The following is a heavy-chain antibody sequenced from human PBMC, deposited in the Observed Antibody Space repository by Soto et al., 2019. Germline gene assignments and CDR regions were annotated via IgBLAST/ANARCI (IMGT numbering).Heavy chain of an antibody. J-gene: IGHJ6*02. D-gene: IGHD6-19*01. Sequence: PGGSLRLSCAASGSTFSSYAMGWVRQAPGKGLEWVSAISGSGGSTYYADSVKGRFTISRDNSKNTLYLQMNSLRAADTDVYYCANSIAVAGTGPRYYYYGMDVWGQGTTVTVSS. V-gene: IGHV3-23*01. CDR3: ANSIAVAGTGPRYYYYGMDV. CDR2: ISGSGGST. CDR1: GSTFSSYA.